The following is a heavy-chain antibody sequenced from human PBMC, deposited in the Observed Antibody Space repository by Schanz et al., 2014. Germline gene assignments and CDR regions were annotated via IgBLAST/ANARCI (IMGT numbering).Heavy chain of an antibody. CDR3: ARVELSVYYYAMDV. V-gene: IGHV3-21*02. CDR1: GFTFSSYS. CDR2: ISPSSSYI. D-gene: IGHD2-15*01. J-gene: IGHJ6*02. Sequence: VQLVESGGGLVKPGGSLRLSCAASGFTFSSYSMNWVRQAPGKGLEYISSISPSSSYIYYADSVKGRFTISRDNAKNSLYLQMNSLRAEDAAVYYCARVELSVYYYAMDVWGQGTTVTVSS.